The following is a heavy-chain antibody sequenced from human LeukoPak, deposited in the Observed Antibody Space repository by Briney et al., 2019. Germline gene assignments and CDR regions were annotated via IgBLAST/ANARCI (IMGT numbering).Heavy chain of an antibody. D-gene: IGHD5-18*01. CDR1: GFTVSSNY. V-gene: IGHV3-53*04. CDR2: IYSGGST. J-gene: IGHJ4*02. CDR3: ARGPGAEGQLWGYYFDY. Sequence: GGSLRLSCAASGFTVSSNYMSWVRQAPGKGLEWVSVIYSGGSTYYADSVKGRFTISRHNSKNTLYLQMNSLRAEDTAVYYCARGPGAEGQLWGYYFDYWGQGTLVTVSS.